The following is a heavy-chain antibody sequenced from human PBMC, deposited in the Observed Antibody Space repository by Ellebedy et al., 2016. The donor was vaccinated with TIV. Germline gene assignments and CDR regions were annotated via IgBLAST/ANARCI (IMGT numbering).Heavy chain of an antibody. CDR1: GGTFSSYA. J-gene: IGHJ6*02. V-gene: IGHV1-18*01. CDR2: ISAYNGNT. D-gene: IGHD3-3*01. CDR3: AALGDFWSGYFGLKPEYYYYGMDV. Sequence: ASVKVSCXASGGTFSSYAISWVRQAPGQGLEWMGWISAYNGNTNYAQKLQGRVTMTTDTSTSTAYMELRSLRSDDTAVYYCAALGDFWSGYFGLKPEYYYYGMDVWGQGTTVTVSS.